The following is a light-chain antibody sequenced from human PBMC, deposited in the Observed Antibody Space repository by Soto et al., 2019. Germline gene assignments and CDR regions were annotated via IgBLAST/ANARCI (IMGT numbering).Light chain of an antibody. CDR1: SSNIGAGYD. CDR2: GNS. Sequence: QSALTQPPSVSGAPGQRVTISCTGSSSNIGAGYDVHWYQQLPGTAPKLLIYGNSNRPSGVPDRFSGSKSDTSASLAITGLQAEDEADYYCQSYDSSLSGSVFGGGTKVTVL. J-gene: IGLJ3*02. V-gene: IGLV1-40*01. CDR3: QSYDSSLSGSV.